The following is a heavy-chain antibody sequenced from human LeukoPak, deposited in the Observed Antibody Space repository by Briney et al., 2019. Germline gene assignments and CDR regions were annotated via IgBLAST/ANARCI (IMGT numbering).Heavy chain of an antibody. CDR2: INWNGGST. CDR1: GFTFDDYG. CDR3: ARDLGYCTNGVCYDFDY. V-gene: IGHV3-20*01. D-gene: IGHD2-8*01. J-gene: IGHJ4*02. Sequence: GGSLRLSCAASGFTFDDYGMSWVRQAPGKGLEWVSGINWNGGSTGYADSVKGRFTISRDNAKNSLYLQMNSLRAEDTALYHCARDLGYCTNGVCYDFDYWGQGTLVTFSS.